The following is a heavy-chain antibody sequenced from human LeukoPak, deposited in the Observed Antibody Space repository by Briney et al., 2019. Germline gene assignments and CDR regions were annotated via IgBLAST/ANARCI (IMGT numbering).Heavy chain of an antibody. Sequence: SETLSLTCTVSGGSISSGGYYWSWIRQHPGKGLEWIGYIYYSGSTYYNPSLKSRVTISVDTSKNQLSLKLSSVTAADTAVYYCARDYDSSGYNWFDPWGQGTLVTVSS. CDR2: IYYSGST. V-gene: IGHV4-31*03. J-gene: IGHJ5*02. CDR1: GGSISSGGYY. D-gene: IGHD3-22*01. CDR3: ARDYDSSGYNWFDP.